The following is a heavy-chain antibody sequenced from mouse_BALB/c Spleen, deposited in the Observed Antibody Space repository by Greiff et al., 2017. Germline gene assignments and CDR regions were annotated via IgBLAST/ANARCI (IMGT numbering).Heavy chain of an antibody. J-gene: IGHJ4*01. D-gene: IGHD2-4*01. CDR3: ARWEITTDAMDY. V-gene: IGHV14-3*02. CDR2: IDPANGNT. CDR1: GFNIKDTY. Sequence: EVKLQESGAELVKPGASVKLSCTASGFNIKDTYMHWVKQRPEQGLEWIGRIDPANGNTKYDPKFQGKATITADTSSNTAYLQLSSLTSEDTAVYYCARWEITTDAMDYWGQGTSVTVSS.